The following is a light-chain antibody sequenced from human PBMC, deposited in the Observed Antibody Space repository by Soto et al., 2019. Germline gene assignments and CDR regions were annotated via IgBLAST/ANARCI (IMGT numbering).Light chain of an antibody. J-gene: IGLJ2*01. V-gene: IGLV2-14*01. CDR2: EVS. CDR1: SSDIGGYNY. CDR3: SSYTASSTVA. Sequence: QSALTQSASVSGSPGQSITISYTGTSSDIGGYNYVSWYQQHPDKAPKLMIFEVSNRPSGVSNRFSGSKSGNTASLTISGLLPEDEADYYFSSYTASSTVAFGGGTKVTVL.